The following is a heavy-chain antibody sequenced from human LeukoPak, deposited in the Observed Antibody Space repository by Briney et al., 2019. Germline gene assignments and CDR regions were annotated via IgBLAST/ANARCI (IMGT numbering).Heavy chain of an antibody. CDR2: IYSSGST. D-gene: IGHD6-19*01. V-gene: IGHV3-53*01. J-gene: IGHJ5*02. CDR1: GFTVSSNY. CDR3: ARDGTAVAGVNWFDP. Sequence: GGSLRLSCAASGFTVSSNYMSWVRQAPGKGLEWVSVIYSSGSTYYADSVKGRFTISRDNSKNTLYLQMNSLRAEDTAVYYCARDGTAVAGVNWFDPWGQGTQVTVSS.